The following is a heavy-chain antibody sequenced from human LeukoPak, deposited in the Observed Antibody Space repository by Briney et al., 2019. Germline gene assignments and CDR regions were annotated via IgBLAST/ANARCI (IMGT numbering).Heavy chain of an antibody. CDR3: TSDYCASINCYLIDY. CDR2: ISYDGSNK. V-gene: IGHV3-30-3*01. J-gene: IGHJ4*02. CDR1: GFTFTTYA. D-gene: IGHD4/OR15-4a*01. Sequence: HTGKSLRLSCAVSGFTFTTYAMHCVRQAPGKGLEWVAVISYDGSNKYYADSVKGRFTITRDNSKNTLYLQMNSLRPEDTAVYFCTSDYCASINCYLIDYWGQGTLVTVSS.